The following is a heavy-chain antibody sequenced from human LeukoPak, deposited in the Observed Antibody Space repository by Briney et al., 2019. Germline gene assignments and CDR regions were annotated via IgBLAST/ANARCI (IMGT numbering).Heavy chain of an antibody. CDR2: INSDGSST. Sequence: PGGSLRLSCAASGFTFSSNWMHWVRQAPGKGLVWVSRINSDGSSTSYADSVKGRFTISRDNAKNTLYLQMNSLRAEDTAVYYCARATSPLGYCSGGSCATYYYYGMDVWGQGTTVTVSS. D-gene: IGHD2-15*01. CDR1: GFTFSSNW. J-gene: IGHJ6*02. V-gene: IGHV3-74*01. CDR3: ARATSPLGYCSGGSCATYYYYGMDV.